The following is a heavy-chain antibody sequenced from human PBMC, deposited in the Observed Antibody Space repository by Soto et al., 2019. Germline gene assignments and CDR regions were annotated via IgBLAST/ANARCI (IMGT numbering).Heavy chain of an antibody. J-gene: IGHJ3*02. CDR3: AKEWAGDAFDI. V-gene: IGHV3-23*01. CDR2: ISFTGGTT. D-gene: IGHD6-19*01. Sequence: GGSLRLSCAASGFDFSTSAMTWVRQAPGQGLEWVSSISFTGGTTYYADSVKGRFTISRDNSKNTLYLQMTSLRADDTAIYFCAKEWAGDAFDIWGQGXMVTV. CDR1: GFDFSTSA.